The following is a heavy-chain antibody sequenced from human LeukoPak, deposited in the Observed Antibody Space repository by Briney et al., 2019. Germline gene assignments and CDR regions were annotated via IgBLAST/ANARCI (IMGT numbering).Heavy chain of an antibody. CDR2: ISAYNGNT. CDR1: GYTFTSYG. CDR3: ATYSSGKGDDY. D-gene: IGHD6-19*01. Sequence: ASVEVSCKASGYTFTSYGISWVRQAPGQGLEWMGWISAYNGNTNYAQKLQGRVTMTTDTSTSTAYMELRSLRSDDTAVYYCATYSSGKGDDYWGQGTLVTVSS. J-gene: IGHJ4*02. V-gene: IGHV1-18*01.